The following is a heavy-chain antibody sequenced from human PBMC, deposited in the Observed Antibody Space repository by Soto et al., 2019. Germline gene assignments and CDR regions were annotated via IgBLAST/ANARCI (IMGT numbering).Heavy chain of an antibody. CDR1: GFTFSSYE. CDR3: ARDQEAGSFFPYYYGMDV. Sequence: GGSLRLSCATSGFTFSSYEMNWVRQAPGKGLEWVSYISSSGSTIYYADSVKGRFTISRDNAKNSLYLQMDSLRAEDTAVYYCARDQEAGSFFPYYYGMDVWGQVTTVTVSS. V-gene: IGHV3-48*03. D-gene: IGHD6-13*01. J-gene: IGHJ6*02. CDR2: ISSSGSTI.